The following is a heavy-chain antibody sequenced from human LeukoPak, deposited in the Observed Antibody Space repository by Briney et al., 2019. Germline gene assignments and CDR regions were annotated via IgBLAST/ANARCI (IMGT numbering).Heavy chain of an antibody. Sequence: PGGSLRLSCAASGFTFDDYAMHWGRQAPGKGLEWVSLISGDGGSTYYADSVKGRFTISRDNSKNSLYLQMNSLRTEDTALYYCAKDNRMPHYDFWSGYYPGVYYYYYMDVWGKGTTVTVSS. CDR2: ISGDGGST. CDR3: AKDNRMPHYDFWSGYYPGVYYYYYMDV. D-gene: IGHD3-3*01. V-gene: IGHV3-43*02. J-gene: IGHJ6*03. CDR1: GFTFDDYA.